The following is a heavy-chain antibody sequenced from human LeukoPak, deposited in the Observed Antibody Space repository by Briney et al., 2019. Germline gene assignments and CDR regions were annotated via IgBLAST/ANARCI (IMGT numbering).Heavy chain of an antibody. CDR2: INPNTGDT. V-gene: IGHV1-2*02. CDR1: RFTFNAYY. D-gene: IGHD2-15*01. CDR3: ARDWPGISLHFDL. Sequence: ASVKVSCKASRFTFNAYYIHWVRQAPGQGLEWMEWINPNTGDTNFAQKFQGRVAMTRDTSLSTAYMDLSRLTSDDTAVYYCARDWPGISLHFDLWGRGTLITVSS. J-gene: IGHJ2*01.